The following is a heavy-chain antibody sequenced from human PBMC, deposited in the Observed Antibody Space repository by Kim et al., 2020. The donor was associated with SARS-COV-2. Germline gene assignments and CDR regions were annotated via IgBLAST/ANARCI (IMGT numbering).Heavy chain of an antibody. V-gene: IGHV3-23*01. CDR1: GFTFSSYA. D-gene: IGHD1-1*01. CDR2: VTGTGSKT. CDR3: ARQRGYDFDM. Sequence: GGSLRLSCAASGFTFSSYAMSWVRQAPGKGLEWVSSVTGTGSKTYYADSVRGRFTISRDNSKNALYVQMNSLRAEDTALYYCARQRGYDFDMWGRGTMVT. J-gene: IGHJ3*02.